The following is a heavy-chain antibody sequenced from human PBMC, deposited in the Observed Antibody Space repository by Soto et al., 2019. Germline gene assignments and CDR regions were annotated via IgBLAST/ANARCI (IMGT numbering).Heavy chain of an antibody. CDR1: GFTFSSYA. D-gene: IGHD1-26*01. J-gene: IGHJ6*02. CDR3: AAMSREYYYYGMDV. Sequence: EVQLLESGGGLVQPGGSLRLSCAASGFTFSSYAMSWVRQAPGKGLEWVSAISGSGGSTYYADSVKGRFTISRDNSKNTLYLQMNSLRAEDTAVYCCAAMSREYYYYGMDVWGQGTTVTVSS. V-gene: IGHV3-23*01. CDR2: ISGSGGST.